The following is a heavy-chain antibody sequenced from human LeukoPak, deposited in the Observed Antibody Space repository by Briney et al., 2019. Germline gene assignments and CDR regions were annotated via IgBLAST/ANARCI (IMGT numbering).Heavy chain of an antibody. J-gene: IGHJ1*01. D-gene: IGHD3-16*01. CDR3: ARDQRPGWGEYFQH. Sequence: GGSLRLSCAASGFTFSSYSMNWVRQAPGKGLEWVSSISSSSSYIYYADSVKGRFTISRDNAKNSLYLQMNSLRVEDTAVYYCARDQRPGWGEYFQHWGQGTLVTVSS. CDR2: ISSSSSYI. CDR1: GFTFSSYS. V-gene: IGHV3-21*01.